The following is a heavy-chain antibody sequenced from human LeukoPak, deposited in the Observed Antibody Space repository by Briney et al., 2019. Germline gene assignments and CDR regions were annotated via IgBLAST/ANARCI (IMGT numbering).Heavy chain of an antibody. CDR2: ISWNSGSI. D-gene: IGHD3-16*01. Sequence: PGGSLRLSYAASGFTFDDYAMHWVRQAPGKGLEWVSGISWNSGSIGYADSVKGRFTISRDNAKNSLYLQMNSLRAEDTALYYCAKDMTEYRRLGELLPPSQFDPWGQGTLVTVSS. V-gene: IGHV3-9*01. J-gene: IGHJ5*02. CDR3: AKDMTEYRRLGELLPPSQFDP. CDR1: GFTFDDYA.